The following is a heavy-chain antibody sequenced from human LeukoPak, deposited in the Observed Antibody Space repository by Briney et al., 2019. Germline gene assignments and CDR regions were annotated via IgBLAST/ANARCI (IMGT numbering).Heavy chain of an antibody. J-gene: IGHJ4*02. CDR3: ARERPLWFGEPSSLDY. CDR2: IKQDGSEK. V-gene: IGHV3-7*05. Sequence: PGGSLRLSCAASGFTFSSYWMSWVRQAPGKGLEWVANIKQDGSEKYYVDSVKGRFTISRDNAKNSLYLQMNSLRAEDTAVYYCARERPLWFGEPSSLDYWGQGTLVTVSS. D-gene: IGHD3-10*01. CDR1: GFTFSSYW.